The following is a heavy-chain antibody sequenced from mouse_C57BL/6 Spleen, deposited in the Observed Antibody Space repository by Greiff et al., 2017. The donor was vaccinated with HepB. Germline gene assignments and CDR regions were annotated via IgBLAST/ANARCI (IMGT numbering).Heavy chain of an antibody. D-gene: IGHD1-1*01. CDR1: GYTFTDYE. J-gene: IGHJ2*01. V-gene: IGHV1-15*01. CDR3: TRWALSTTVVAPDY. CDR2: IDPETGGT. Sequence: VQLVESGAELVRPGASVTLSCKASGYTFTDYEMHWVKQTPVHGLEWIGAIDPETGGTAYNQKFKGKAILTADKSSSTAYMELRSLTSEDSAVYYCTRWALSTTVVAPDYWGQGTTLTVSS.